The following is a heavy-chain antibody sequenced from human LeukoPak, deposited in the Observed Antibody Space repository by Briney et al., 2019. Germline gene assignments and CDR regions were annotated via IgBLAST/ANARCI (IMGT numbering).Heavy chain of an antibody. CDR1: GYTFTSSG. CDR3: ARYCSSTSCHPVNYYYYGMDV. Sequence: ASVKVSCKASGYTFTSSGISWVRQAAGQGLEWMGWISAYNGKTNYAQKLQGRVTMTTDTSTSTAYMELRSLKSDDTAVYYCARYCSSTSCHPVNYYYYGMDVWGQGTTVTVSS. CDR2: ISAYNGKT. D-gene: IGHD2-2*01. V-gene: IGHV1-18*01. J-gene: IGHJ6*02.